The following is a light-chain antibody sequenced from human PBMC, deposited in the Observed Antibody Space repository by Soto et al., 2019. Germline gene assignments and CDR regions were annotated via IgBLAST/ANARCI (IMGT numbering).Light chain of an antibody. J-gene: IGKJ3*01. Sequence: DIQMTQSPSSVSASVGDRVTITCRARQGIGIWLAWYQQKPGKAPNLLIYASSTLQSGAPSMFSHSGSVTDFYLTISSLLPEHCAPYYRQPASSCPRSFGPGTKVDL. CDR3: QPASSCPRS. CDR1: QGIGIW. CDR2: ASS. V-gene: IGKV1-12*01.